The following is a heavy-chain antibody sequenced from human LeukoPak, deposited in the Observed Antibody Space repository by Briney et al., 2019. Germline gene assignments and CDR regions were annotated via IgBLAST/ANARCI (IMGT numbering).Heavy chain of an antibody. J-gene: IGHJ4*02. CDR1: GFTVSNNY. Sequence: GGSLRLSCAASGFTVSNNYMNWVRQAPGKGLEWVSLYSGGSTHYADSVKGRFTISRDNSKNTLYLQMNSLRAEDTAVYYCAKDSLADIVVVVAATEGYFDYWGQGTLVTVSS. CDR2: YSGGST. CDR3: AKDSLADIVVVVAATEGYFDY. V-gene: IGHV3-53*05. D-gene: IGHD2-15*01.